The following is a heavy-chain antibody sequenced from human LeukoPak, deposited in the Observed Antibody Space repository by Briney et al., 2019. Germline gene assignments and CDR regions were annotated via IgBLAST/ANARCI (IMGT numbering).Heavy chain of an antibody. CDR3: ASGGGYCSGGSCYSGNWFDP. D-gene: IGHD2-15*01. V-gene: IGHV4-39*02. CDR1: GGSISSSSYY. Sequence: PETLSLTCSVSGGSISSSSYYWGWIRQPPGKGLEWIGGIYYGGSTYYTPSLKSRLTISVDTSKNHFSLRLSSVTAADTAVYYCASGGGYCSGGSCYSGNWFDPWGQGTLVTVSA. J-gene: IGHJ5*02. CDR2: IYYGGST.